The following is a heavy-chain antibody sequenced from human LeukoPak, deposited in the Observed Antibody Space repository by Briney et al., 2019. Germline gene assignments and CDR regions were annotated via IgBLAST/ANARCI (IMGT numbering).Heavy chain of an antibody. CDR3: ARESNLAAEFDY. CDR1: GGSISSYY. CDR2: IYTSGST. Sequence: SETLSLTYTVSGGSISSYYWSWIRQPAGKGLEWIGRIYTSGSTNYNPSLKSRVTMSVDTSKNQFSLKLSSVTAADTAVYYCARESNLAAEFDYWGQGALVTVSS. V-gene: IGHV4-4*07. J-gene: IGHJ4*02. D-gene: IGHD6-13*01.